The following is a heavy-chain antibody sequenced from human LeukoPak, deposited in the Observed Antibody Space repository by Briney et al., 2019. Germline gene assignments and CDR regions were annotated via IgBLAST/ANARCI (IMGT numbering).Heavy chain of an antibody. CDR1: GGSISSSSYY. J-gene: IGHJ4*02. Sequence: SETLSLTCTVSGGSISSSSYYWGWLRQPPGKGLEWIGSIYYSGSTYYNPSLKSRVTISVDTSKNQFSLKLSSVTAADTAVYYCARHVCSTILRPHRQYYFDYWGQGTLVTVSS. CDR3: ARHVCSTILRPHRQYYFDY. CDR2: IYYSGST. V-gene: IGHV4-39*01. D-gene: IGHD2/OR15-2a*01.